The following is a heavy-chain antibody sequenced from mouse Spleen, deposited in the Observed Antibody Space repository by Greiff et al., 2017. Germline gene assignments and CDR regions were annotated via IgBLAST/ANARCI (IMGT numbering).Heavy chain of an antibody. Sequence: EVKLVESGGGLVQPGGSLKLSCAASGFTFSSYTMSWVRQTPEKRLEWVAYISNGGGSTYYPDTVKGRFTISRDNAKNTLYLQMSSLKSEDTAMYYCARHSGQLGDWFAYWGQGTLVTVSA. CDR1: GFTFSSYT. J-gene: IGHJ3*01. V-gene: IGHV5-12-2*01. CDR2: ISNGGGST. CDR3: ARHSGQLGDWFAY. D-gene: IGHD3-2*01.